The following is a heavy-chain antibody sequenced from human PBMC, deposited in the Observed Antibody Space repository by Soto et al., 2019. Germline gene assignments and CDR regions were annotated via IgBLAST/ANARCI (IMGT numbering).Heavy chain of an antibody. V-gene: IGHV3-30*18. J-gene: IGHJ6*01. CDR2: ILNDGNNK. CDR3: GKDTLDCSVGDCQLYYCEGTDV. Sequence: EGSLRLSCATSGFSFSSYGMNWVRQARGKGLEWLAVILNDGNNKLVADAVKGGLAPAIENSAKALYLQINSLSTEYKAVYFCGKDTLDCSVGDCQLYYCEGTDVWGQGSTVT. D-gene: IGHD2-21*02. CDR1: GFSFSSYG.